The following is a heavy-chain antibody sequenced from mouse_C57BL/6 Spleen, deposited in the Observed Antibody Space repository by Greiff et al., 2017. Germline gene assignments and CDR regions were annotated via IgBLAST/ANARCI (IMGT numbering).Heavy chain of an antibody. Sequence: VQLQQPGAELVRPGTSVKLSCKASGYTFTSYWMHWVKQRPGQGLEWIGVIEPSDSYTNYNQKFKGKATLTVDTSSSTAYMQLSRLTSEDAAVYYCARSHYGNYVWFAYGGQGTRVTVSA. CDR2: IEPSDSYT. V-gene: IGHV1-59*01. J-gene: IGHJ3*01. CDR1: GYTFTSYW. CDR3: ARSHYGNYVWFAY. D-gene: IGHD2-1*01.